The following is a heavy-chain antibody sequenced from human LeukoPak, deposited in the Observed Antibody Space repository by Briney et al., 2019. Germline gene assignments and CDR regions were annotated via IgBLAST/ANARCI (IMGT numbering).Heavy chain of an antibody. J-gene: IGHJ4*02. CDR3: ARAGDRIAAAGTFDY. Sequence: PSETLSLTCTVSGGSISSSNYYWGWIRQPPGKGLEWIANIYYSGSTYYNPSLKSRVTISVDTSKNQFSLKLNSVTAADTAVYYCARAGDRIAAAGTFDYWGQGTLVTVSS. V-gene: IGHV4-39*07. D-gene: IGHD6-13*01. CDR1: GGSISSSNYY. CDR2: IYYSGST.